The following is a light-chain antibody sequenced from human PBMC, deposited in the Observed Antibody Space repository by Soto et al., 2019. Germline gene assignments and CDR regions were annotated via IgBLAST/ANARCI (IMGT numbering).Light chain of an antibody. CDR1: SSDVGGYNY. V-gene: IGLV2-8*01. J-gene: IGLJ3*02. CDR2: EVT. CDR3: SSYAGSNILV. Sequence: QSALTQPPSASGSPGQSVTISCTGTSSDVGGYNYVSWYQQHPGKVPKLIIYEVTKRPSGVPDRFSGSKSGNTASLTVSGLQAEDEDDYYCSSYAGSNILVFGGGTKVTVL.